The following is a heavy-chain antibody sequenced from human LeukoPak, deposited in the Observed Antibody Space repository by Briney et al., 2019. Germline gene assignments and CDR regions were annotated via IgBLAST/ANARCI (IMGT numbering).Heavy chain of an antibody. Sequence: KPSETLSLTCSVSGGSISNYYWSWIRQPPGKGLEWIGYIYYSGSTNYNPPLKSRVTISVDTSKNQFSLKLSSVTAADTAVYYCAGRYFDYVDYWGQGTLVTVSS. CDR2: IYYSGST. D-gene: IGHD3-9*01. V-gene: IGHV4-59*01. CDR1: GGSISNYY. J-gene: IGHJ4*02. CDR3: AGRYFDYVDY.